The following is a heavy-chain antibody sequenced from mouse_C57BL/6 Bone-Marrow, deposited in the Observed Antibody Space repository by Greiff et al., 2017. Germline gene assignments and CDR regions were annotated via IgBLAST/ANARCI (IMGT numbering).Heavy chain of an antibody. CDR1: GYTFTSYW. D-gene: IGHD2-12*01. CDR2: IDPSDSYT. CDR3: ARFGDSYYSYYFDY. J-gene: IGHJ2*01. V-gene: IGHV1-59*01. Sequence: QVQLQQPGAELVRPGTSVKLSCKASGYTFTSYWMHWVKQRPGQGLEWIGVIDPSDSYTNYNQKFKGKATLTVDTSSSTAYMQLSSQTSEDSAVYDCARFGDSYYSYYFDYWGQGTTLTVSS.